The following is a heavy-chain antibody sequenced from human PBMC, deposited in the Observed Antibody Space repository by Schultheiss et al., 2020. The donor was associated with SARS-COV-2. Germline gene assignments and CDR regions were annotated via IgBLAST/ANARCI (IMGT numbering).Heavy chain of an antibody. V-gene: IGHV4-59*01. D-gene: IGHD6-19*01. CDR2: IYYSGST. CDR1: GGSISSYY. J-gene: IGHJ1*01. Sequence: SETLSLTCTVSGGSISSYYWSWIRQPPGKGLEWIGYIYYSGSTNYNPSLKSRVTISVDTSKNQFSLKLSSVTAADTAVYYCARDHGYSSGWPQDFQHWGQGTLVTGSS. CDR3: ARDHGYSSGWPQDFQH.